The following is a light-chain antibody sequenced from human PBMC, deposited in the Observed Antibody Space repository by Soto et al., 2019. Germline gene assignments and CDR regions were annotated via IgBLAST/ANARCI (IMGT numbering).Light chain of an antibody. CDR1: SGYSSYA. Sequence: QSVLTQSPSASASLGASVKLTCTLSSGYSSYAIAWHQQQPEKGPRYLMILNSDGSHNKGDGVPDRFSGSSSGAERYLTISILQSEDEADYYCQTWGTGFWVFGGGTKVTVL. V-gene: IGLV4-69*01. J-gene: IGLJ3*02. CDR2: LNSDGSH. CDR3: QTWGTGFWV.